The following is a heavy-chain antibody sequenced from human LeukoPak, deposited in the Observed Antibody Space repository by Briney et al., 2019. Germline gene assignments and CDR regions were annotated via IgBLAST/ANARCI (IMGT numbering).Heavy chain of an antibody. Sequence: SETLSLTCAVSGGSISSSNWWSWVRQPPGKGLEWIGEIYHSGSTNYNPSLKSRVTISVDTSKNQFSLKLSSVTAADTAVYYCARSRKAVAAADAFDIWGQGTMVTVSS. CDR3: ARSRKAVAAADAFDI. CDR1: GGSISSSNW. V-gene: IGHV4-4*02. CDR2: IYHSGST. J-gene: IGHJ3*02. D-gene: IGHD6-19*01.